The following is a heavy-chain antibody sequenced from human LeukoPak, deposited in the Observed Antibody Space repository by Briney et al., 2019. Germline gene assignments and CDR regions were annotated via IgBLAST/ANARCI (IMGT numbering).Heavy chain of an antibody. CDR2: IKPDGSGE. V-gene: IGHV3-7*01. D-gene: IGHD5-12*01. J-gene: IGHJ4*02. CDR3: ARSGGYGWDY. Sequence: GGSLRLSCAASGFTVSSSYMTWDRQAPGKALEWVANIKPDGSGEYYVDSLKGRFTISRDNAENSLFLQMNNLRVDDTAVYYCARSGGYGWDYWGQGAVVTVSS. CDR1: GFTVSSSY.